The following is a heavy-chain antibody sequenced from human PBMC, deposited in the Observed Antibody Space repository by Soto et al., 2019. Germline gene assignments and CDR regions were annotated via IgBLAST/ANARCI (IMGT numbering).Heavy chain of an antibody. Sequence: GASVKVSWKASGYTFTNYGISWGRQAPGQGLEWMGGIIPIFGTANYAQKFQGRVTITSDESTSTAYMELSSLRSEDTAVYYCARDQTGNGMEVWGQGTTVTVSS. D-gene: IGHD1-1*01. CDR2: IIPIFGTA. J-gene: IGHJ6*02. V-gene: IGHV1-69*13. CDR3: ARDQTGNGMEV. CDR1: GYTFTNYG.